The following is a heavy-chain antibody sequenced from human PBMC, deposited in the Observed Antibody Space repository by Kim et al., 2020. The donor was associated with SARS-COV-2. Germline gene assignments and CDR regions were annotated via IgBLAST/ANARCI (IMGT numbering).Heavy chain of an antibody. CDR2: TA. CDR3: AGEGKNAFDI. V-gene: IGHV1-69*01. J-gene: IGHJ3*02. Sequence: TANYARKFRGRVTITADESTSTAYMELSSLRSEDTAVYYCAGEGKNAFDIWGQGTMVTVSS.